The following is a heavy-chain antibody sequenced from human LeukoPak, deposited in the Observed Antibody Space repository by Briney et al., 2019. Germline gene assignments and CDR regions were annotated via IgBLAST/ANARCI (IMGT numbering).Heavy chain of an antibody. V-gene: IGHV3-7*01. CDR1: GFTFSSYW. J-gene: IGHJ6*03. CDR3: ARCYYGSGSYTYYYYMDV. Sequence: GGSLRLSCAASGFTFSSYWMSWVRQAPGKGLEWVANIKQDGSEKYYVDSVKGRFTISRDNAKDSLYLQMNSLRAEDTAVYYCARCYYGSGSYTYYYYMDVWGKGTTVTVSS. CDR2: IKQDGSEK. D-gene: IGHD3-10*01.